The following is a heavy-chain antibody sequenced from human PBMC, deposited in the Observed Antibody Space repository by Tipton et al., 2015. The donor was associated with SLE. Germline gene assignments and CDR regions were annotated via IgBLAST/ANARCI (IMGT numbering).Heavy chain of an antibody. Sequence: SLRLSCAASGFTFSSYAMHWVRQAPGKGLEWVAVISYDGSNKYYADSVKGRFTISRDNSKNTLYLQMNSLRAEDTAVYYCAKGGSSWFFDAFDIWGQGTMVTVSS. CDR1: GFTFSSYA. CDR2: ISYDGSNK. V-gene: IGHV3-30-3*01. J-gene: IGHJ3*02. CDR3: AKGGSSWFFDAFDI. D-gene: IGHD6-13*01.